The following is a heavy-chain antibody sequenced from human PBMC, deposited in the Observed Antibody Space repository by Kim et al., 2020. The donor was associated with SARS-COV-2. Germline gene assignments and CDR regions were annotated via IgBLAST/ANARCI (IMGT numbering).Heavy chain of an antibody. CDR3: ARHKRLGNGYSGAFDI. D-gene: IGHD3-22*01. J-gene: IGHJ3*02. Sequence: SETLSLTCTVSGGSISSSSYYWGWIRQPPGKGLEWIGSIYYSGSTYYNPSLKSRVTISVDTSKNQFSLKLSSVTAADTAVYYCARHKRLGNGYSGAFDIWRHGTMVTVSS. CDR1: GGSISSSSYY. CDR2: IYYSGST. V-gene: IGHV4-39*01.